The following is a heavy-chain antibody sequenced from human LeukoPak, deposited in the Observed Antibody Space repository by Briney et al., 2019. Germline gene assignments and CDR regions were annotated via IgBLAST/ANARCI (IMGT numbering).Heavy chain of an antibody. J-gene: IGHJ6*03. CDR3: ARITTVVRGYYYYYYMDV. D-gene: IGHD2-15*01. CDR2: IFSNDEK. V-gene: IGHV2-26*01. Sequence: SGPTLVXPTETLTLTCTVSGFSLSNARMGVSWIRQPPGKALEWLAHIFSNDEKSYSTSLKSRLTISKDTSKSQVVLTMTNMDPVDTATYYCARITTVVRGYYYYYYMDVWGKRTTVTVSS. CDR1: GFSLSNARMG.